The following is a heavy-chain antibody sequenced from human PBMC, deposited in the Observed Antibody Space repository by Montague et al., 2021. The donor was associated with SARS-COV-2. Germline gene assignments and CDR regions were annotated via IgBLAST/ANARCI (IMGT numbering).Heavy chain of an antibody. Sequence: SETLSLTCAVYGVSFSDYYWTWIRQSPGKGLEWIGEINHNRSSNYNPSLKSRISMSVDTSKNQISLKLTSVTAADTATYYCVRGQVTIFAVLIKHPAAGATDIWGQGTKVTVSS. D-gene: IGHD3-3*01. CDR2: INHNRSS. V-gene: IGHV4-34*01. J-gene: IGHJ3*02. CDR1: GVSFSDYY. CDR3: VRGQVTIFAVLIKHPAAGATDI.